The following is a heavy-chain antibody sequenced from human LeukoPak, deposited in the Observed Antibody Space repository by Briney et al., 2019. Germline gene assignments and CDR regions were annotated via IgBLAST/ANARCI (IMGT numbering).Heavy chain of an antibody. CDR2: ISTQSGNT. V-gene: IGHV1-18*01. CDR1: GHTFTSYD. J-gene: IGHJ4*02. CDR3: ARGAYGDK. Sequence: ASVRVSCKASGHTFTSYDINWVRQAPGQGLEWMGWISTQSGNTNYAQKVQGRLTLTTDRSTNTAYMELRSLRSDDTAVYYCARGAYGDKWGQGTMVTVSS. D-gene: IGHD4-17*01.